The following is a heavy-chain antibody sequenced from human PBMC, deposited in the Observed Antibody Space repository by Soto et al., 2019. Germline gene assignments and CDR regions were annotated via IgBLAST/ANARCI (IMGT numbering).Heavy chain of an antibody. Sequence: QVQLVESGGGVVQPGRTLRLSCAASGFTFSSYGMHWVRQAPGKGLEWVAVISYDGSNKYYADSVKGRFTISRDNSKNTLYLQMNSLRAEDTAVYYCAKVDTIFGVVTYAVDYWGQGTLVTVSS. CDR2: ISYDGSNK. D-gene: IGHD3-3*01. J-gene: IGHJ4*02. CDR1: GFTFSSYG. CDR3: AKVDTIFGVVTYAVDY. V-gene: IGHV3-30*18.